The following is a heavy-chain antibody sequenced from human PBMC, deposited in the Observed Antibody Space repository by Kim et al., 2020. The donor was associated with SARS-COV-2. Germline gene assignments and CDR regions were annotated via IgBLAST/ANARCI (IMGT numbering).Heavy chain of an antibody. CDR3: ARTGYCSGGSCLFDS. D-gene: IGHD2-15*01. Sequence: SETLSLTCAVSGGSISSNNWWSWVRQPPGKGLEWIGEIYHSGSTNYNPSLKSRVTISVGKSANQFSLKLTSVTAAYTAVYYCARTGYCSGGSCLFDSWGQGTLVTVSS. J-gene: IGHJ4*02. CDR1: GGSISSNNW. CDR2: IYHSGST. V-gene: IGHV4-4*02.